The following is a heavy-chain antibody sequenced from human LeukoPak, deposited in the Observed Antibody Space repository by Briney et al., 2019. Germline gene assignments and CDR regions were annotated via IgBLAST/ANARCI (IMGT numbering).Heavy chain of an antibody. D-gene: IGHD5-24*01. J-gene: IGHJ3*02. CDR3: ARDRDGYNFGVDAFDI. V-gene: IGHV4-4*07. Sequence: SETLSLTCTVSGGSISSYYWRWLGQPAGKGLEWIGRIYTSGSTNYNHSLTSRVTMSVDTSKNQFSLKLSSVTAADTAVYYCARDRDGYNFGVDAFDIWGQGTMVTVSS. CDR2: IYTSGST. CDR1: GGSISSYY.